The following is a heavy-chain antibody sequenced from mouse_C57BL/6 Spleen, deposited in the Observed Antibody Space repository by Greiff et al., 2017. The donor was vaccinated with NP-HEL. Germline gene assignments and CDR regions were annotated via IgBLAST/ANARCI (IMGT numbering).Heavy chain of an antibody. CDR3: ARRGGTGYFDY. CDR2: IYPGSGNT. J-gene: IGHJ2*01. Sequence: QVQLKESGAELVRPGASVKLSCKASGYTFTDYYINWVKQRPGQGLEWIARIYPGSGNTYYNEKFKGKATLTAEKSSSTAYMQLSSLTSEDSAAYFCARRGGTGYFDYWGQGTTLTVSS. D-gene: IGHD4-1*01. V-gene: IGHV1-76*01. CDR1: GYTFTDYY.